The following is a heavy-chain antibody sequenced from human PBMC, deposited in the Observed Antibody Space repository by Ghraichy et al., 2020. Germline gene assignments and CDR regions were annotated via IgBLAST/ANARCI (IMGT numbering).Heavy chain of an antibody. Sequence: LSLTCAASGFTFDDYAMHWVRQAPGKGLEWVSGISWNSGSIGYADSVKGRFTISRDNAKNSLYLQMNSLRAEDTALYYCAKARDRINYYDSSGYFADAFDIWGQGTMVTVSS. CDR1: GFTFDDYA. D-gene: IGHD3-22*01. J-gene: IGHJ3*02. CDR2: ISWNSGSI. CDR3: AKARDRINYYDSSGYFADAFDI. V-gene: IGHV3-9*01.